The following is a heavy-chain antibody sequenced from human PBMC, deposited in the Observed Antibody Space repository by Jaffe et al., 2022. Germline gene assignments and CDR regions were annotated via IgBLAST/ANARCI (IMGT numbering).Heavy chain of an antibody. CDR1: GFTFSSYG. CDR2: IRYDGSNK. CDR3: AKDGSGWYRDDAFDI. D-gene: IGHD6-19*01. Sequence: QVQLVESGGGVVQPGGSLRLSCAASGFTFSSYGMHWVRQAPGKGLEWVAFIRYDGSNKYYADSVKGRFTISRDNSKNTLYLQMNSLRAEDTAVYYCAKDGSGWYRDDAFDIWGQGTMVTVSS. V-gene: IGHV3-30*02. J-gene: IGHJ3*02.